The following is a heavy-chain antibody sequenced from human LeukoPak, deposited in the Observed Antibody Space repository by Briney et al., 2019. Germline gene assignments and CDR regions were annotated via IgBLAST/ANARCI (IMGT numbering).Heavy chain of an antibody. CDR3: ARDRAGRGYSFDY. J-gene: IGHJ4*02. D-gene: IGHD3-22*01. CDR1: GGSISSGDYY. Sequence: PSETLSLTCTVSGGSISSGDYYWSWIRQPPGKGLEWIGFIYSSGSTTYNPSLKSRVTISVDTSKNQFSLKLSSVTAADTAVYYCARDRAGRGYSFDYWGQGTLVTVSS. CDR2: IYSSGST. V-gene: IGHV4-61*08.